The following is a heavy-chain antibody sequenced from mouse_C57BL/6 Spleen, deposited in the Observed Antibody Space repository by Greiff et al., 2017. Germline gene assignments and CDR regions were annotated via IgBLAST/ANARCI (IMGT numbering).Heavy chain of an antibody. V-gene: IGHV5-4*01. CDR3: ARGEADFDY. CDR1: GFTFSSYA. Sequence: DVQLQESGGGLVKPGGSLKLSCAASGFTFSSYAMSWVRQTPEKRLEWVATISDGGSYTYYPDNVKGRFTISRDNAKNNLYLQMSHLKSEDTAMYYCARGEADFDYWGQGTTLTVSS. CDR2: ISDGGSYT. J-gene: IGHJ2*01.